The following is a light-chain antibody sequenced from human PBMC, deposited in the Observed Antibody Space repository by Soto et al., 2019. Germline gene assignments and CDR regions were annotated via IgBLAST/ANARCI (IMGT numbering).Light chain of an antibody. V-gene: IGLV2-8*01. CDR3: SSNAGSNNLV. J-gene: IGLJ2*01. Sequence: QYVLTQPPSASGTPGQSVTIPCTGTSSDVGDYNYVSWYQQQPGKAPKLVIYEVSRRPSGVPDRFSGSKSGNTASLTVSGLQDEDEADYYCSSNAGSNNLVFGGGTKVTVL. CDR1: SSDVGDYNY. CDR2: EVS.